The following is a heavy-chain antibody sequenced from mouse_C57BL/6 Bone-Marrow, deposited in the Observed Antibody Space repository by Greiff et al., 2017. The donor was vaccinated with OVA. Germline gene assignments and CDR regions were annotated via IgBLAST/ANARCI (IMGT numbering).Heavy chain of an antibody. J-gene: IGHJ3*01. CDR1: GFTFSSYG. CDR2: ISSGGSYT. V-gene: IGHV5-6*01. Sequence: EVQLQESGGDLVKPGGSLKLSCAASGFTFSSYGMSWVRQTPDKRLEWVATISSGGSYTYYPDSVTGRFTISRDTAKNTLYLQMSTHKSEDTDMDNSARLNWYLDYWGQGTLVTVSS. CDR3: ARLNWYLDY. D-gene: IGHD4-1*02.